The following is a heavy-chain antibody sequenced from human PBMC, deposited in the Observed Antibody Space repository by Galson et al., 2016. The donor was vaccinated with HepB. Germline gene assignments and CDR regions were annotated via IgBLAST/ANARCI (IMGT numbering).Heavy chain of an antibody. CDR3: AKNRGSDYKNYYMNV. CDR1: GFTFSSYA. J-gene: IGHJ6*03. Sequence: SLRLSCAASGFTFSSYAMSWVRQAPGKGLEWVSVISGSGTSGSGTSTYYADSVKGRFTILRDDSKNTLFLHMNSLRAEDTAVYYCAKNRGSDYKNYYMNVWGKGTTVTVSS. CDR2: ISGSGTSGSGTST. V-gene: IGHV3-23*01. D-gene: IGHD4-11*01.